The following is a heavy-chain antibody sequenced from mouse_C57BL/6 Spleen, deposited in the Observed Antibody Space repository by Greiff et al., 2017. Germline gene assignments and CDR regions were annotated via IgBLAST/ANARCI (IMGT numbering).Heavy chain of an antibody. V-gene: IGHV1-36*01. Sequence: EVQLQQSGPVLVKPGPSVKISCKASGFTFTDYYMHWVKQSHGQSLEWIGLVYPSNGGTSYNQKFKGKATLTVDTSSSTAYMELNSLTSEDSAVYYCARVYYGSSYVPFDYWGQGTTLTVSS. CDR1: GFTFTDYY. CDR3: ARVYYGSSYVPFDY. D-gene: IGHD1-1*01. CDR2: VYPSNGGT. J-gene: IGHJ2*01.